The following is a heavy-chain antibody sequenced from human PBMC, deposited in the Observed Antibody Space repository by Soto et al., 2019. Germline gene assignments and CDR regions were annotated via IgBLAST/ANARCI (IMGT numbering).Heavy chain of an antibody. J-gene: IGHJ6*03. CDR1: GFTFSSYS. CDR3: ARVLNDYGDYGFYYYYMDV. Sequence: EVQLVESGGGLVQPGGSLRLSCAASGFTFSSYSMNWVRQAPGKGLEWVSYISSSSSTIYYADSVKGRFTISRDNAKNSLYLQMNSLRAEDTAVHYCARVLNDYGDYGFYYYYMDVWGKGTTVTVSS. V-gene: IGHV3-48*01. CDR2: ISSSSSTI. D-gene: IGHD4-17*01.